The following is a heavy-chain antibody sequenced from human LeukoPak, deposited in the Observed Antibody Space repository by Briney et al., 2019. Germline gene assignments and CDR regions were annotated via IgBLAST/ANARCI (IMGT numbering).Heavy chain of an antibody. CDR3: AQLRIL. V-gene: IGHV3-9*01. D-gene: IGHD1-26*01. CDR1: GFTFDDYA. Sequence: GRSLRLSCAASGFTFDDYAMHWVRQAPGKGLESVSGISWSSGNIGYADSVKGRFTISRDNAKNSLYLQMNSLRAEDTAVYYCAQLRILWGQGTLVTVSS. CDR2: ISWSSGNI. J-gene: IGHJ4*02.